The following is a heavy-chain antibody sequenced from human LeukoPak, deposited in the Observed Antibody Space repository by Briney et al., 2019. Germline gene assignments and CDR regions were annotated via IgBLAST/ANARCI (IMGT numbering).Heavy chain of an antibody. CDR3: ARGWRFGESIGLGSFDY. CDR2: ISSSSSYI. Sequence: GGSLRLSCAASGFTFSSYSMNWVRQAPGKVLEWVSSISSSSSYIYYADSVKGRFTISRDNAKNSLYLQMNSLRAEDTAVYYCARGWRFGESIGLGSFDYWGQGTLVTVSS. CDR1: GFTFSSYS. D-gene: IGHD3-10*01. J-gene: IGHJ4*02. V-gene: IGHV3-21*01.